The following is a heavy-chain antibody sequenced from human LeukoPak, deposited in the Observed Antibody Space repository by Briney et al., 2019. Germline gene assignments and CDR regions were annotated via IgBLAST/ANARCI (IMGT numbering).Heavy chain of an antibody. J-gene: IGHJ3*02. Sequence: PGGSLRLSCAASGFTFDDYAMHWVRQAPGKGLEWVSGISWNSGSIGYADSVKGRFTISRDNAKNSLYLQMNSLRAEDTALYYCAKERYYDGSGYYQGTAFDIWGQGTMVTVSS. CDR3: AKERYYDGSGYYQGTAFDI. CDR2: ISWNSGSI. CDR1: GFTFDDYA. V-gene: IGHV3-9*01. D-gene: IGHD3-22*01.